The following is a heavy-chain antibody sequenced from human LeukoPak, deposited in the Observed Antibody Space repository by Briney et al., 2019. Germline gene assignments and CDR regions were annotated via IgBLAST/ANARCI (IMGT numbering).Heavy chain of an antibody. V-gene: IGHV1-69*13. D-gene: IGHD3-22*01. CDR2: IIPIFGTA. Sequence: SVKVSCKAFGGTFSSYAISWVRQAPGQGLEWMGGIIPIFGTANYAQKFQGRVTITADESTSTAYMELSSLRSEDTAVYYCARERGDPTYYYDSSGYYYGDNWFDPWGQGTLVTVSS. J-gene: IGHJ5*02. CDR3: ARERGDPTYYYDSSGYYYGDNWFDP. CDR1: GGTFSSYA.